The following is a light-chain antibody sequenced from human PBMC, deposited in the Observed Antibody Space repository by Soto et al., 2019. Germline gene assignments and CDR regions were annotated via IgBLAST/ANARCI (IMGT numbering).Light chain of an antibody. V-gene: IGLV2-8*01. CDR3: AAWDDSLNGRV. Sequence: QSVLTQPPSASGSPGQSVTISCTGTSSDVGTHGYVSWYQQHAGKAPKLMIYDVTKRPSGVPDRFSGSKSGTSASLAISGLQSEDEADYYCAAWDDSLNGRVFGGGTKVTVL. CDR1: SSDVGTHGY. J-gene: IGLJ3*02. CDR2: DVT.